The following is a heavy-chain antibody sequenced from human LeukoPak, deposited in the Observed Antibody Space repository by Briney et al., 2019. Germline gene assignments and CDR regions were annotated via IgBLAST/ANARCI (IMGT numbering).Heavy chain of an antibody. CDR3: ARDFAQVPGATNYYGMDV. D-gene: IGHD1-26*01. CDR1: GYTFTGYY. V-gene: IGHV1-2*04. J-gene: IGHJ6*04. CDR2: INPNSGGT. Sequence: ASVKVSCKASGYTFTGYYMHWVRQAPGQGLEWMGWINPNSGGTNYAQKFQGWVTMTRDTSISTAYMELSRLRSDDTAVYYCARDFAQVPGATNYYGMDVWGKGTTVTVSS.